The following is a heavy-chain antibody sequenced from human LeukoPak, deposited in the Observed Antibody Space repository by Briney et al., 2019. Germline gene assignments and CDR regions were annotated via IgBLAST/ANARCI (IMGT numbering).Heavy chain of an antibody. Sequence: ASVKVSCKASGYTFTSYYMHWVRQAPGQGLEWMGIINPSGGSTSYAQKFQGRVTMTRDTSTSTVYMELSSLGSEDTAVYYCARRWAIAVAGTGFDYWGQGTLVTVSS. CDR2: INPSGGST. D-gene: IGHD6-19*01. V-gene: IGHV1-46*01. J-gene: IGHJ4*02. CDR3: ARRWAIAVAGTGFDY. CDR1: GYTFTSYY.